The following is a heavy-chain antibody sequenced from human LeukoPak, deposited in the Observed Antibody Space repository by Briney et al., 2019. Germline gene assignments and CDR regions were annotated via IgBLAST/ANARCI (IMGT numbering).Heavy chain of an antibody. Sequence: GGSLRLSCAASGFTFSTYAMHWVRQAPGKGLEWVAVISYVGNNKYYADSVKGRFTISRDSSKNTLYLQMNSLRVEDTAVYYCARAVAVVAAAHDFWGQGTLVTVSS. D-gene: IGHD2-15*01. J-gene: IGHJ4*02. V-gene: IGHV3-30-3*01. CDR3: ARAVAVVAAAHDF. CDR2: ISYVGNNK. CDR1: GFTFSTYA.